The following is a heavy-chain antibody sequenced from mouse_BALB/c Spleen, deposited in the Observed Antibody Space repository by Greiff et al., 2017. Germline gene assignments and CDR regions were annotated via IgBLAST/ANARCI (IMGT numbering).Heavy chain of an antibody. CDR1: GYSITSGYS. CDR2: IHYSGST. V-gene: IGHV3-1*02. Sequence: EVQLQQSGPDLVKPSQSLSLTCTVTGYSITSGYSWHWIRQSPGNQLEWVGFIHYSGSTNYNPSFQSRITITRDTSKNQFFLQLNSVTTEDTATYYCARGKYVHAMDYWGQGTSVTVSS. CDR3: ARGKYVHAMDY. D-gene: IGHD5-1*01. J-gene: IGHJ4*01.